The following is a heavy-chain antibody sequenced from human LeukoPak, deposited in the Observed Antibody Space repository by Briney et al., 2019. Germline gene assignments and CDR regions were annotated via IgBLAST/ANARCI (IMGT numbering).Heavy chain of an antibody. CDR2: MNPNSGNT. CDR3: ARVSRYYDFWSGYYHLDY. Sequence: ASVTVSCKASGYTFTSYDINWVRQATGQGLEWMGWMNPNSGNTGYAQKFQGRVTITRNTSISTAYMELSSLRSDDTAVYYCARVSRYYDFWSGYYHLDYWGQGTLVTVSS. D-gene: IGHD3-3*01. V-gene: IGHV1-8*03. CDR1: GYTFTSYD. J-gene: IGHJ4*02.